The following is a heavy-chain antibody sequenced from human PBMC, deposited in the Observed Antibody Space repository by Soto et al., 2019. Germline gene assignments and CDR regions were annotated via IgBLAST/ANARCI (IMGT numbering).Heavy chain of an antibody. J-gene: IGHJ6*02. CDR2: MNPNSGNT. CDR3: ARGGDYYGSGRRLYYYYGMDV. Sequence: ASVKVSCKASGGTFSSYTINWVRQATGQGLEWMGWMNPNSGNTGYAQKFQGRVTMTRNTSISTAYMELSSLRSEDTAVYYCARGGDYYGSGRRLYYYYGMDVWGQGTTVTVSS. D-gene: IGHD3-10*01. V-gene: IGHV1-8*02. CDR1: GGTFSSYT.